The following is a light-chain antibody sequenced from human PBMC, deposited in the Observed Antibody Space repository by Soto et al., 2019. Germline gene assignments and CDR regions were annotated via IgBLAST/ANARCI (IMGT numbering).Light chain of an antibody. V-gene: IGLV2-23*01. CDR2: EGS. CDR3: CSYAGSSTPVV. J-gene: IGLJ2*01. Sequence: QSVLTQLASVSGSPGQSITISCTGTSSDVGSYNLVSWYQQHPGKAPKLMIYEGSKRPSGVSNRFSGSKSGNTASLTISGLQAEDEADYYCCSYAGSSTPVVFGGGTKLTVL. CDR1: SSDVGSYNL.